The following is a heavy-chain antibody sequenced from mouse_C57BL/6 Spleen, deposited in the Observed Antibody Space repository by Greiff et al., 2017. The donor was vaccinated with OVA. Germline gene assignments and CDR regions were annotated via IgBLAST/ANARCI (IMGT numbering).Heavy chain of an antibody. J-gene: IGHJ2*01. Sequence: QVQLQQPGAELVKPGASVKMSCKASGYTFTSYWITWVKQRPGQGLEWIGDIYPGSGSTNYNEKFKSKATLTVDTSSSTAYMQLSSLTSEDSAVYYCARSEGYYYGSYYWGQGTTLTVSS. CDR2: IYPGSGST. CDR1: GYTFTSYW. V-gene: IGHV1-55*01. CDR3: ARSEGYYYGSYY. D-gene: IGHD1-1*01.